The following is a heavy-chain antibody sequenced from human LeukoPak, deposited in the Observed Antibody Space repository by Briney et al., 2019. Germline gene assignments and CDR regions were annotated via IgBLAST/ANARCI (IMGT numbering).Heavy chain of an antibody. J-gene: IGHJ4*02. CDR3: VRGGGGDDKTYPPRYFVH. D-gene: IGHD2-21*01. Sequence: PGGSLRLSCATSGFTFSDYGFHWVRQAPSKGLEWVAFMSNDGRRRIYYADSVKGRFTISRDNSENTVYMQMNSLRAEDTAVYYCVRGGGGDDKTYPPRYFVHWGQGTLVTVSS. CDR2: MSNDGRRR. CDR1: GFTFSDYG. V-gene: IGHV3-30*03.